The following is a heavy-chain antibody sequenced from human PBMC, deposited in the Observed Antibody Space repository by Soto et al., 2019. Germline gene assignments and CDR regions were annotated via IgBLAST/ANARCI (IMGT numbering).Heavy chain of an antibody. J-gene: IGHJ4*02. CDR1: GFTFSSYS. CDR3: AKKVNSGPGSQYFDY. CDR2: FRTGADDGTT. Sequence: GGSLRLSCAASGFTFSSYSMSWVRQAPGKGLEWVSGFRTGADDGTTYYADSVKGRFTISRDISKNTLFLQMNSLRAEDTAIYYCAKKVNSGPGSQYFDYWGQGTLVTVSS. D-gene: IGHD3-10*01. V-gene: IGHV3-23*01.